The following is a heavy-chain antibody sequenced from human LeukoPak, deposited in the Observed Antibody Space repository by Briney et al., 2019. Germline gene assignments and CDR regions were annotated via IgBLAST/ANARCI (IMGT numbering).Heavy chain of an antibody. CDR3: ARGRAPVATSNYFDY. CDR2: ISCSGGST. D-gene: IGHD5-12*01. Sequence: GGSLRLSCAASGFTFSSYAMSWVRQAPGKGLEWVSAISCSGGSTYYADSVKGRFTISRDNAKNSLYLQMNSLRAEDTAVYYCARGRAPVATSNYFDYWGQGTLVTVSS. V-gene: IGHV3-23*01. CDR1: GFTFSSYA. J-gene: IGHJ4*02.